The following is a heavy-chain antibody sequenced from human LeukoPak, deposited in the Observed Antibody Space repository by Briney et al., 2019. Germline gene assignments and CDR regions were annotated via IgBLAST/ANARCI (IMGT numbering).Heavy chain of an antibody. J-gene: IGHJ4*02. CDR2: VYYTGST. D-gene: IGHD6-6*01. Sequence: SETLSLTCSVSGGSVSNYYWSWIRQPPGEGLEWIGYVYYTGSTNYNPSLKSRVTMSEDKSKNQFSLRLYSVTVADTAVYYCARHFAYSSSSYFDYWGQGSLVTVSS. V-gene: IGHV4-59*08. CDR1: GGSVSNYY. CDR3: ARHFAYSSSSYFDY.